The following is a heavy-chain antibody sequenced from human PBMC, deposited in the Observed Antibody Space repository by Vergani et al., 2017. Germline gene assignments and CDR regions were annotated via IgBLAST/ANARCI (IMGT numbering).Heavy chain of an antibody. D-gene: IGHD6-13*01. CDR1: GFTFTDYG. CDR2: VRNKEDGGNQ. Sequence: EVQLVESGGGLEQPGRSLRLSCRASGFTFTDYGISWVRQAPGKGLEWVGFVRNKEDGGNQEHAASVKGRFTISRDDSKAIAYLQMNSLKTEDTAVYYCTTGFPGSSWSTYWGQGTLVTVSS. V-gene: IGHV3-49*04. J-gene: IGHJ4*01. CDR3: TTGFPGSSWSTY.